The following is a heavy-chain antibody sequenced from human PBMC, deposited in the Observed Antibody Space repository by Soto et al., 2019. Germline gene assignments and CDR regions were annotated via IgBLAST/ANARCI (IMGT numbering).Heavy chain of an antibody. CDR3: ARRNDFWSGYHHAFDY. V-gene: IGHV4-39*01. CDR1: GGSISSSSYY. CDR2: IYYSGST. Sequence: SETLSLTCTVSGGSISSSSYYWGWIRQPPGKGLEWIGSIYYSGSTYCNPSLKSRVTISVDTSKNQFSLKLSSVTAADTAVYYCARRNDFWSGYHHAFDYWGQGTLVTVSS. D-gene: IGHD3-3*01. J-gene: IGHJ4*02.